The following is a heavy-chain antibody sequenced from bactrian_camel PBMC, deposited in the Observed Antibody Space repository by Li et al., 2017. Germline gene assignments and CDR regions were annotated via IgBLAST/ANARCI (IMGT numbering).Heavy chain of an antibody. V-gene: IGHV3S1*01. CDR3: AADPRCPDGGTSYSRWRPAY. CDR2: LGDDDRT. D-gene: IGHD7*01. J-gene: IGHJ4*01. Sequence: HVQLVESGGGSALNGGSLTLSCDSSGATNINRMAWFRETPGNEREGVASLGDDDRTVYAESVKGRFTISKDRATKILWLQMDSLKSEDTAMYYCAADPRCPDGGTSYSRWRPAYWGQGTQVTVS. CDR1: GATNINR.